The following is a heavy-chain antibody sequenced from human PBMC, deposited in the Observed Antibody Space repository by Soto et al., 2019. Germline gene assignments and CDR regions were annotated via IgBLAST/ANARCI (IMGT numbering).Heavy chain of an antibody. Sequence: GESLKISCKGSGYSFATYWIGWVRQMPGKGLEWMGIIYPGDSDTRYSPSFQGQVTISADKSISTAYLQWSSLKASDTAMYYCATGGYCSSTTCYNFFDYWGQGTLVTVSS. CDR2: IYPGDSDT. V-gene: IGHV5-51*01. J-gene: IGHJ4*02. CDR1: GYSFATYW. CDR3: ATGGYCSSTTCYNFFDY. D-gene: IGHD2-2*02.